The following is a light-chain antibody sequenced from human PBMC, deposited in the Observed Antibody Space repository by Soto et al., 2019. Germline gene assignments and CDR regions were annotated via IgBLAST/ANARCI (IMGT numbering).Light chain of an antibody. CDR1: QSVLYGPNNKNS. CDR2: WAS. J-gene: IGKJ3*01. Sequence: DIVLTQSPDSLAVSLGERATINCKSSQSVLYGPNNKNSLAWYQHKPGQPPKLLIYWASTREAGVPDRFSGSGSGTDFTLTIRSLQAEDVAVYYCQYRGTVGPGTKVNV. CDR3: QYRGT. V-gene: IGKV4-1*01.